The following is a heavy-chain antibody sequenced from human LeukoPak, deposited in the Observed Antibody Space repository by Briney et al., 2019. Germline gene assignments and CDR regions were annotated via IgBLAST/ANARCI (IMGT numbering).Heavy chain of an antibody. CDR1: GGSISSGSYY. V-gene: IGHV4-61*02. J-gene: IGHJ3*02. Sequence: PSETLSLTCTVSGGSISSGSYYWSWIRQPAGKGLEWIGRIYTSGSTNYNPSLKSRVTISVDTSKNQFSLKLSSVTAADTAVYYCATAMVTDAFDIWGQGTMVTVSS. CDR2: IYTSGST. D-gene: IGHD5-18*01. CDR3: ATAMVTDAFDI.